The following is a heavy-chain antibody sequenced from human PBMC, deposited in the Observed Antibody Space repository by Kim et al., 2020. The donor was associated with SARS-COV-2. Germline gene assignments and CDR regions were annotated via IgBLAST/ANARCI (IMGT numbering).Heavy chain of an antibody. Sequence: SETLSLTCAVYGGSFSGYYWSWIRQPPGKGLEWIGEINHSGSTNYNPSLKSRVTISVDTSKNQFSLKLSSVTAADTAVYYCARVEASGYSYGLYYFDDWGQGTLVTVSS. CDR1: GGSFSGYY. CDR2: INHSGST. V-gene: IGHV4-34*01. J-gene: IGHJ4*02. D-gene: IGHD5-18*01. CDR3: ARVEASGYSYGLYYFDD.